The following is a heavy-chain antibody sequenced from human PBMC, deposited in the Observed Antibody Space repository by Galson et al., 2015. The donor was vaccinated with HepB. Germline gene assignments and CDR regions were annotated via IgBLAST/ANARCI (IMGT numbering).Heavy chain of an antibody. J-gene: IGHJ4*02. D-gene: IGHD5-12*01. CDR1: GFTFSSFG. Sequence: SLRLSCAASGFTFSSFGMSWVRQAPGKGLEWASSISGSGVNMYYADSVKGRFTISRDNAKKSLYLQMNSLRAADTAVYYCARVMATTEDYWGQGTLVTVSS. V-gene: IGHV3-21*01. CDR3: ARVMATTEDY. CDR2: ISGSGVNM.